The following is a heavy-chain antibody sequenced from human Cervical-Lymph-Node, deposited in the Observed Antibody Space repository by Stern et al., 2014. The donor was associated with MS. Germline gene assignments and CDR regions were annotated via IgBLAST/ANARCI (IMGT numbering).Heavy chain of an antibody. Sequence: VQLVESGGGVVQPGRSLRLSCASSGFRFSNFGFHWVRQAHGKGLEWLTVIWYAGIKKYYADSVKGRFTISRDNSKNTLYLQMKSLRVEDTAIYYCAREAGNGYNKIDFWGKGTLVTVSP. D-gene: IGHD5-24*01. V-gene: IGHV3-33*01. CDR2: IWYAGIKK. CDR1: GFRFSNFG. CDR3: AREAGNGYNKIDF. J-gene: IGHJ4*02.